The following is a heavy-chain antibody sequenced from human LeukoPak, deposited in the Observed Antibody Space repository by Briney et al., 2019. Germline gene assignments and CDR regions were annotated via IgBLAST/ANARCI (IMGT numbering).Heavy chain of an antibody. D-gene: IGHD6-6*01. J-gene: IGHJ4*02. CDR2: IYGGGAT. CDR3: VRLLPASRHYFDY. V-gene: IGHV3-53*01. Sequence: GGSLRLSCAASGLIVSSDYLAWVCQAPGKGLEWISVIYGGGATYYADSVRGRFTISRDNSKNELFLQMNSLRVEDTAVYHCVRLLPASRHYFDYWGQGTLVTVSS. CDR1: GLIVSSDY.